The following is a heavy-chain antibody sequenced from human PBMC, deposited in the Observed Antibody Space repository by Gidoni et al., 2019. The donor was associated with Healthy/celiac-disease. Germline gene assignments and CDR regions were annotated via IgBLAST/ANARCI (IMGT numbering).Heavy chain of an antibody. CDR1: GFTFSSYG. D-gene: IGHD3-3*01. CDR3: AKESRFLEWHYGMDV. V-gene: IGHV3-30*18. Sequence: VQLVESGGGVVQPGWSLRLSCASSGFTFSSYGMHWVRQAPGKGLEWGSVISYDGSNKYYAECENGLFTISRDNSKNTLYLKMNSMRAEDTAVYYCAKESRFLEWHYGMDVWGQGTTVTVSS. J-gene: IGHJ6*02. CDR2: ISYDGSNK.